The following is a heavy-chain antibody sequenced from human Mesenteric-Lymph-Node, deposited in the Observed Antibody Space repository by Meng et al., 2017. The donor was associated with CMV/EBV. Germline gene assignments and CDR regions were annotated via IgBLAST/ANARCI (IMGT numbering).Heavy chain of an antibody. J-gene: IGHJ4*02. Sequence: YGGSFSGYNWGWIRQPPGKGLEWIGEINHSGSTNYNPSLKSRVTISVDTSKNQFSLKLSSVTAADTAVYYCARAPRGSSWDNYFDYWGQGTLVTVSS. CDR1: GGSFSGYN. V-gene: IGHV4-34*01. CDR3: ARAPRGSSWDNYFDY. D-gene: IGHD6-13*01. CDR2: INHSGST.